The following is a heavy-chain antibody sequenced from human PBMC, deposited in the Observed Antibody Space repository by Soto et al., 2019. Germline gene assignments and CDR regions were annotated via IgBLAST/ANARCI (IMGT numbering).Heavy chain of an antibody. V-gene: IGHV3-74*01. D-gene: IGHD2-15*01. CDR2: INSDGSVS. J-gene: IGHJ6*03. CDR1: GFTFSNYW. Sequence: EVKLVESGGGLAQPGGSLRLSCAASGFTFSNYWMYWVRQAPGQGLVWVSRINSDGSVSRYADSVKGRLTISRDNVKNTLYLQMNSLRGEDTAVYYCARGDCVGGSCYSLAGSFYYYMDVWGKGTTVTVFS. CDR3: ARGDCVGGSCYSLAGSFYYYMDV.